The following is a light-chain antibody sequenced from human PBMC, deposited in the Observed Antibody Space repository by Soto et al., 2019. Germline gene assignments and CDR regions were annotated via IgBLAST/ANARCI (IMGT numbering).Light chain of an antibody. CDR1: SSDVGGYNY. J-gene: IGLJ2*01. CDR3: SSYTSSSTPVV. V-gene: IGLV2-14*01. Sequence: QSVLTQPASVSGSPGQSITISCTGTSSDVGGYNYVSWYQQHPGKAPKLMIYEVSNRPSGLSNRFSGSKSGNTASLTISGLQAEDEADYYCSSYTSSSTPVVFGGGTKLTVL. CDR2: EVS.